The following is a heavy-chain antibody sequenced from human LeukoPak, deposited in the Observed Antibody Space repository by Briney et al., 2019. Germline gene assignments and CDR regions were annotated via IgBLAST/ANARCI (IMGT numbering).Heavy chain of an antibody. Sequence: PGGSLRLSCAASGLTFSSYAMHWVRQAPGKGLEWVAVISYDGSNKYYAVSVRGRFTISRDNSKNTLYLQMNSLRAEDTAVYYCAREFDSSGYYYSYYYYYMDVWGKGTTVTVSS. CDR3: AREFDSSGYYYSYYYYYMDV. CDR2: ISYDGSNK. D-gene: IGHD3-22*01. CDR1: GLTFSSYA. J-gene: IGHJ6*03. V-gene: IGHV3-30*04.